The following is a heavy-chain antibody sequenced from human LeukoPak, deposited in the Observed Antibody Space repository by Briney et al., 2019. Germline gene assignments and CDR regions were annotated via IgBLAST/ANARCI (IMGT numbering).Heavy chain of an antibody. CDR1: GDSVSSNSAA. V-gene: IGHV6-1*01. CDR2: TYYRSKWYN. D-gene: IGHD6-19*01. Sequence: SQTLSLTCAISGDSVSSNSAAWNWIRQSPSRGLEWLGRTYYRSKWYNDYAVSVKSRITINPDTSKNQFSLQLNSVTPEDTAAYYCARARVAVAGGFDYYYYYGMDVWGKGTTVTVSS. J-gene: IGHJ6*04. CDR3: ARARVAVAGGFDYYYYYGMDV.